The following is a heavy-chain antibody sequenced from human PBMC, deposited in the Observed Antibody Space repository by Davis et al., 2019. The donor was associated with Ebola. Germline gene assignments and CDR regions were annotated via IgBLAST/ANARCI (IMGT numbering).Heavy chain of an antibody. J-gene: IGHJ4*02. V-gene: IGHV3-7*01. D-gene: IGHD3-10*01. CDR2: IKQDGSER. Sequence: GESLKISCAASGFSFSSYWMTWVRQAPGKGLEWLAKIKQDGSERHYVDSVRGRFTISRDNAKNSLYLQMNTLRAEDTAVYYCARRYYGSGTYYKDYWGQGTQVTVSS. CDR3: ARRYYGSGTYYKDY. CDR1: GFSFSSYW.